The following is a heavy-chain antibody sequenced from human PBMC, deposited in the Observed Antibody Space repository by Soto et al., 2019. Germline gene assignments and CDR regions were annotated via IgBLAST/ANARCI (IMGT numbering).Heavy chain of an antibody. J-gene: IGHJ1*01. V-gene: IGHV4-34*01. CDR2: INHSGST. CDR1: GGSFSGYY. D-gene: IGHD5-12*01. Sequence: QVQLQQWGAGLLKPSETLSLTCAVYGGSFSGYYWSWIRQPPGKGLEWIGEINHSGSTNYNPSLKSRVTLSVDTYKNQFTLKLSSVTAADTAVYYCARGRRWLPWGPTPADYFQHWGQGTLVTVSS. CDR3: ARGRRWLPWGPTPADYFQH.